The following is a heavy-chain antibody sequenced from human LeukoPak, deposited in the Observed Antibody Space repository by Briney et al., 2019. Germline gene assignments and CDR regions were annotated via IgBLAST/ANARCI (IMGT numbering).Heavy chain of an antibody. V-gene: IGHV3-33*01. J-gene: IGHJ6*03. CDR1: GFTFSSYG. CDR3: ASTRAYGSGSPWDMDV. D-gene: IGHD3-10*01. CDR2: IWYDGSNK. Sequence: GGSLRLSCAASGFTFSSYGMHWVRQAPGKGLEWVAVIWYDGSNKYYADSVKGRFTISRDNSKNTLHLQMNSLRAEDTAVYYCASTRAYGSGSPWDMDVWGKGTTVTVSS.